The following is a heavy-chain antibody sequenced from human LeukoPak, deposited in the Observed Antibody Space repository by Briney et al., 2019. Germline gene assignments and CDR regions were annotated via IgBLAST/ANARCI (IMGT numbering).Heavy chain of an antibody. CDR2: ISSSSSYI. Sequence: PGGSLRLSCAASGFTFSSYEMNWVRQAPGKGLEWVSSISSSSSYIYYADSVKGRFTISRDNAKNSLYLQMNSLRAEDTAVYYCATGSGYSDYWGQGALVTVSS. CDR1: GFTFSSYE. D-gene: IGHD3-22*01. CDR3: ATGSGYSDY. J-gene: IGHJ4*02. V-gene: IGHV3-21*01.